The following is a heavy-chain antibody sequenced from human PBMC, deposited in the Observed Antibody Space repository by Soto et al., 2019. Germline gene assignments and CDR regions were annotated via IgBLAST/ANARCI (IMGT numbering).Heavy chain of an antibody. CDR1: GGSVSGGVYY. CDR3: ARSSVAGAGYFQH. D-gene: IGHD6-19*01. V-gene: IGHV4-31*03. CDR2: IYYSGST. J-gene: IGHJ1*01. Sequence: QVQLQESGPGLVKPSQTLSLTCTVSGGSVSGGVYYWNWIRQHPEKGLEWIGYIYYSGSTYYNPSIRSRVTISADTSKTQFSLKLSSVTVADTAVYSCARSSVAGAGYFQHWGQGTQVIVSS.